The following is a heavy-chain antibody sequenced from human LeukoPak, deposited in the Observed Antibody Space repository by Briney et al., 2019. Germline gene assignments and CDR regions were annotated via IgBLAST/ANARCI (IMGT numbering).Heavy chain of an antibody. V-gene: IGHV4-39*07. D-gene: IGHD5-18*01. CDR1: GGSLSSGPYY. CDR3: ARPAAGTAMVRY. CDR2: IYYSGST. Sequence: PSETLSLTCTASGGSLSSGPYYWGWLRQPPGKGLEWIGSIYYSGSTSYNPSLKSRVTISVDMSDNQFSLKLSSVTAADTAVYYCARPAAGTAMVRYWGQGTLVTVSS. J-gene: IGHJ4*02.